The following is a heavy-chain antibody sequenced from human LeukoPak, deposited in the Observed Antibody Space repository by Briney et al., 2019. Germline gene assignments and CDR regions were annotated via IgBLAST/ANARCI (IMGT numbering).Heavy chain of an antibody. D-gene: IGHD6-6*01. CDR1: GGSISSGSYY. Sequence: PSQTLSLTCTVSGGSISSGSYYWSWIRQPAGKGLEWIGRIYTSGSTNYNPSLKSRVTISVDTSKNQFSLKLSSVTAADTAVYYCARDLRGQLVNWFDPWGQGALVTVSS. CDR2: IYTSGST. V-gene: IGHV4-61*02. J-gene: IGHJ5*02. CDR3: ARDLRGQLVNWFDP.